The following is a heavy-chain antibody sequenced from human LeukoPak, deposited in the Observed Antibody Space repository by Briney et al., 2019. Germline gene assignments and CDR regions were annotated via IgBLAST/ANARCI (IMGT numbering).Heavy chain of an antibody. CDR2: INPNSGGT. D-gene: IGHD6-13*01. CDR1: GYTFTGYY. Sequence: ASVKVSCKASGYTFTGYYMHWVRQAPGQGLEWMGWINPNSGGTNYAQKFQGWVIMTRDTSISTAYMELSRLRSDDTAVYYCARAAAAGTGLDYWGQGTLVTVSS. CDR3: ARAAAAGTGLDY. J-gene: IGHJ4*02. V-gene: IGHV1-2*04.